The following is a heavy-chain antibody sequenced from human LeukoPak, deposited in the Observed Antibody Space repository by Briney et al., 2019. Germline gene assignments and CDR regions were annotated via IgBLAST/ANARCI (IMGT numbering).Heavy chain of an antibody. V-gene: IGHV3-23*01. CDR3: ARLSYDFWSGYLDY. J-gene: IGHJ4*02. Sequence: PGGSLRLSCAASGFTFSSYAMSWVRQAPGKGLEWVSAISGSGGSTYYADSVKGRFTISRDNSKNTLFLEMNSLRVEDTAVYYCARLSYDFWSGYLDYWGQGTLVTVSS. D-gene: IGHD3-3*01. CDR2: ISGSGGST. CDR1: GFTFSSYA.